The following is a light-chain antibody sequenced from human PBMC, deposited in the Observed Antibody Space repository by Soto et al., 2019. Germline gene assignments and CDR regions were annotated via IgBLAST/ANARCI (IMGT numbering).Light chain of an antibody. V-gene: IGKV1-39*01. CDR2: AAS. Sequence: DIQITHSPASRSESVGDRVTITFRASQSISSYLHWYQQKPGKAPKLLIYAASSLQSGVPSRFSGSGSGTDFTLTINSLQPEDFAAYYCQQGYSTPITFGQGTRLEIK. J-gene: IGKJ5*01. CDR3: QQGYSTPIT. CDR1: QSISSY.